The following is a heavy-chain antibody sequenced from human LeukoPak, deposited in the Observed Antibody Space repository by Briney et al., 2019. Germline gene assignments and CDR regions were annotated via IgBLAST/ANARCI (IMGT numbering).Heavy chain of an antibody. D-gene: IGHD5-18*01. CDR3: VRQGYSYADDY. CDR1: GGSIRSSSSY. V-gene: IGHV4-30-2*01. J-gene: IGHJ4*02. Sequence: SETLSLTCTVSGGSIRSSSSYWGWIRQPPGKGLEWIGYIYDSGSTYYNPSLKSRVTMSVDRSKNHFSLKLSSVTAADTAVYYCVRQGYSYADDYWGQGTLVTVSS. CDR2: IYDSGST.